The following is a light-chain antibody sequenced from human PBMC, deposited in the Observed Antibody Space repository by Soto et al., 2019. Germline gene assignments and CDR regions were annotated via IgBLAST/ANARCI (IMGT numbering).Light chain of an antibody. V-gene: IGKV1-9*01. CDR1: HDITNH. Sequence: DIQLTQSPSFLSASVGDRVTITYRASHDITNHFAWYQQKPAKAPSLLIYHASTLQSGVPSRFSGSQSGTEFTLTISSLQPEDFATYYCQQFYSYPFTFGPGTKVDVK. CDR3: QQFYSYPFT. CDR2: HAS. J-gene: IGKJ3*01.